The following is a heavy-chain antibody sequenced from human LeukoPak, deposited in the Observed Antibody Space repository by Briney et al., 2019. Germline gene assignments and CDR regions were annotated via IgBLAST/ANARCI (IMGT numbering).Heavy chain of an antibody. Sequence: ASVKVSCKASGYTFTSYDINWVRQATGQGLEWMGWMNPNSTNTGYAHKFQGRVTMTRNTSISTAYMELSSLRSEDTAMYYCARALPKCSGGSCYSKWYWFDPWGQGTLVTVSS. J-gene: IGHJ5*02. CDR3: ARALPKCSGGSCYSKWYWFDP. CDR1: GYTFTSYD. CDR2: MNPNSTNT. V-gene: IGHV1-8*01. D-gene: IGHD2-15*01.